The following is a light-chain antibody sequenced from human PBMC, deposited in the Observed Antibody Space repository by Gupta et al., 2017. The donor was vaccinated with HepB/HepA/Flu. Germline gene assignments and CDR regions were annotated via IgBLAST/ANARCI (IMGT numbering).Light chain of an antibody. V-gene: IGLV2-14*03. CDR3: SSYTSSRRPWV. Sequence: SELPPPAPASRSPEPSTTIASSGTSNDDGGYNYVSWYQQHPDKAPKLMLYEVSKRPAEVSNRFSGAKPGNTASMTISGLQAEDEADYYCSSYTSSRRPWVFGGGTKLTVL. J-gene: IGLJ3*02. CDR1: SNDDGGYNY. CDR2: EVS.